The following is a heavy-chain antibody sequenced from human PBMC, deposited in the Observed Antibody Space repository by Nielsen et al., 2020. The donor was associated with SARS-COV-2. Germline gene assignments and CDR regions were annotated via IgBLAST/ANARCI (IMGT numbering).Heavy chain of an antibody. D-gene: IGHD3-22*01. V-gene: IGHV3-15*01. Sequence: GESLKISCAASGFTFSNAWMSWVRQAPGKGLEWVGRIKSKTDGGTTDYAAPVKGRFTISRDGSKNTLYLQMNSLKTEDTAVYYCTTDPGITMIVVSDAFDIWGQGTMVTVSS. CDR1: GFTFSNAW. CDR3: TTDPGITMIVVSDAFDI. J-gene: IGHJ3*02. CDR2: IKSKTDGGTT.